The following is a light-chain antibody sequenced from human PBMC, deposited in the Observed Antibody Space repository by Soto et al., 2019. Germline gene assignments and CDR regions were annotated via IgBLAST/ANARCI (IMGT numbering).Light chain of an antibody. CDR3: QHFAASRGA. V-gene: IGKV3-20*01. CDR1: QSVPTSS. J-gene: IGKJ1*01. CDR2: DAS. Sequence: EIVLTQSPGTLSLSPGDRATLSCRASQSVPTSSFAWYQQKPGQAPRLLMYDASSRATGIPDRFTGSGSGTDFTLTITRLEPEDFAVYYCQHFAASRGAFGQGTKVEIK.